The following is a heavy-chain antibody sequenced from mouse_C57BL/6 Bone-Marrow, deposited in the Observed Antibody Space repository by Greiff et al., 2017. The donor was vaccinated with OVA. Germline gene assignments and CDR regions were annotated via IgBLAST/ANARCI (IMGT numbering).Heavy chain of an antibody. V-gene: IGHV5-4*01. CDR1: GFTFSSYA. CDR3: AREGVRRYFDV. Sequence: EVKLVESGGGLVKPGGSLKLSCAASGFTFSSYAMSWVRQTPEKRLEWVATISDGGSYTYYPDNVKGRFTISRDNAKNNLYLQMSHLKSEDTAMYYCAREGVRRYFDVWGTGTTVTVSS. D-gene: IGHD2-2*01. CDR2: ISDGGSYT. J-gene: IGHJ1*03.